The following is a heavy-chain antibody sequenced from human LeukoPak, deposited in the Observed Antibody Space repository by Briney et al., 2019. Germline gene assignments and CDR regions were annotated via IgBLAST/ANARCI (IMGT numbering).Heavy chain of an antibody. Sequence: PSETLSLTCAVYGGSFSGYYWTWIRQSPGKGLEWIGEATHRGVTHYSPSLRSRVTISLDTSRKQFSLSVSSVTAADTAVYHCARHLAVAGTNYNWFDRWGQGTQVTVSS. CDR2: ATHRGVT. CDR3: ARHLAVAGTNYNWFDR. D-gene: IGHD6-19*01. CDR1: GGSFSGYY. J-gene: IGHJ5*02. V-gene: IGHV4-34*01.